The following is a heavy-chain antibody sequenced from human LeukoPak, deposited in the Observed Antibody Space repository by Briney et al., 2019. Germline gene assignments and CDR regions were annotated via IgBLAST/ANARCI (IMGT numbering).Heavy chain of an antibody. CDR3: ARPLGGYCSSTSCYAALSYYYYGMDV. J-gene: IGHJ6*04. V-gene: IGHV3-33*01. Sequence: GGTLTLSCAASGFTFSSYGMHWVRQAPGKGREGVAVIWYDGSNKYYADPVKGRFTISRDNSKNTLYLQMNSLRAEDTAVYYCARPLGGYCSSTSCYAALSYYYYGMDVWGKGTTVTVSS. CDR2: IWYDGSNK. CDR1: GFTFSSYG. D-gene: IGHD2-2*01.